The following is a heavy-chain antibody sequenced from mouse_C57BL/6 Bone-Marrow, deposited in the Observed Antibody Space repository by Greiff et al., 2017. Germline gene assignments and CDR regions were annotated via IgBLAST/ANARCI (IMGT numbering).Heavy chain of an antibody. CDR1: GYSITSGYY. CDR2: ISYDGSN. D-gene: IGHD2-1*01. CDR3: ARGVIPLLDFDV. Sequence: VQLQQSGPGLVKPSQSLSLTCSVTGYSITSGYYWNWIRQFPGNKLEWMGYISYDGSNNYNPSLKNRISITRDTSKNQFFLKLNSVTTEDTATYYCARGVIPLLDFDVWGTGTTVTVSS. V-gene: IGHV3-6*01. J-gene: IGHJ1*03.